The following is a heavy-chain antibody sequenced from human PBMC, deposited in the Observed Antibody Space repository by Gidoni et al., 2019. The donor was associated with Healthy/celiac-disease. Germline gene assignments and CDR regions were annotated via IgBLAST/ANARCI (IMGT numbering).Heavy chain of an antibody. CDR3: ARGTWSYFDY. D-gene: IGHD6-13*01. J-gene: IGHJ4*02. CDR1: GGSISSYY. V-gene: IGHV4-59*01. Sequence: QVQLQESGPGLEKPSETLSLTCTVSGGSISSYYWSWIRQPPGKGLEWIGYIYYSGSTNYNPSLKSRVTISVDTSKNQFSLKLSSVTAADTAVYYCARGTWSYFDYWGQGTLVTVSS. CDR2: IYYSGST.